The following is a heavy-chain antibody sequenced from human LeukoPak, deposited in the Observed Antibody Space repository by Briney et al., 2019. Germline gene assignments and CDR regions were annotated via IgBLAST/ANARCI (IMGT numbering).Heavy chain of an antibody. J-gene: IGHJ4*02. CDR3: ARRDPTTVTAFDY. Sequence: GESLKISCRSSGFDFTRDWIGWVRLMPGKGLEWMGIIFPDDSDTRYSPPFQGQVTLSADKSISTAYLQWSSLKASDTAIYYCARRDPTTVTAFDYWGQGTLVTVSS. V-gene: IGHV5-51*01. D-gene: IGHD4-17*01. CDR1: GFDFTRDW. CDR2: IFPDDSDT.